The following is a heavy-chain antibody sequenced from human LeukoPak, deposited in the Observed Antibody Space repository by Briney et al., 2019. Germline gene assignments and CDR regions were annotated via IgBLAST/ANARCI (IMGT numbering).Heavy chain of an antibody. CDR3: TTRPPVRYGSDGACYSGADY. V-gene: IGHV3-15*07. CDR1: GFSFSDAW. CDR2: IRSKADGGTP. D-gene: IGHD2-15*01. Sequence: GGSLRLSCAASGFSFSDAWMNWVRQAPGKGLEWVGHIRSKADGGTPDYIAPVKGRFTISRDDSKDTLYLQMNSLNTEDTAMYYCTTRPPVRYGSDGACYSGADYWAREPWSPSPQ. J-gene: IGHJ4*02.